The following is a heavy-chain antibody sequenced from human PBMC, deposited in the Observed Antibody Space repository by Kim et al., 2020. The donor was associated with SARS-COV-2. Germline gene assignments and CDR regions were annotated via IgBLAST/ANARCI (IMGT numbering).Heavy chain of an antibody. CDR3: ASWDYSDNAGLVH. D-gene: IGHD4-4*01. CDR2: FFRSGST. V-gene: IGHV4-59*13. Sequence: SETLSLTCTVSGATISSYYWVWVRQPPGKGLEWMATFFRSGSTSSNPSLKSRVTISADTSNHQFSLQLSSVTAADTAVYYCASWDYSDNAGLVHWGQGTLVTVSS. CDR1: GATISSYY. J-gene: IGHJ4*02.